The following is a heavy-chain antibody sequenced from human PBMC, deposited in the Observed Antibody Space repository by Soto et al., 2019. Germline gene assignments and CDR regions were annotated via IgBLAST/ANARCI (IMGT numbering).Heavy chain of an antibody. Sequence: GGSLRLSFAASGFTFSSYGMHWVRQAPGKGLEWVAVISYDGSNKYYADSVKGRFTISRDNSKNTLYLQMNSLRAEDTAVYYCAKEDGDSSGPYWGQGTLVTVSS. CDR2: ISYDGSNK. CDR3: AKEDGDSSGPY. CDR1: GFTFSSYG. J-gene: IGHJ4*02. D-gene: IGHD6-19*01. V-gene: IGHV3-30*18.